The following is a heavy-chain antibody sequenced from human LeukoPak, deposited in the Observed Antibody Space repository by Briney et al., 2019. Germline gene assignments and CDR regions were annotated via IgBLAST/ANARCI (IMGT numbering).Heavy chain of an antibody. J-gene: IGHJ4*02. D-gene: IGHD6-19*01. CDR3: ARAGSGWSFDY. Sequence: GGSLRLSCAASGLTVSSNYMSWVRQAPGKGLEWVSVIYSGGSTYYADSVKGRSTISRDNSKNTLYLQMNSLRAEDTAVYYCARAGSGWSFDYWGQGTLVTVSS. V-gene: IGHV3-53*01. CDR2: IYSGGST. CDR1: GLTVSSNY.